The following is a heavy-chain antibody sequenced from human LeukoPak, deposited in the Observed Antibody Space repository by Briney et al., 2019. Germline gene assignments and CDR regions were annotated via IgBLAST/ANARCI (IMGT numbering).Heavy chain of an antibody. Sequence: PGGSLRLSCAASGFTFSSYWMSWVRQAPGKGLEWVANIKQDGSEKYYVDSVKGRFTISRDNAKNSLYLQMNSLRAEDTAVYYCAMGGWSGYSYYFDYWGQGTLVTVSS. CDR2: IKQDGSEK. CDR3: AMGGWSGYSYYFDY. V-gene: IGHV3-7*03. J-gene: IGHJ4*02. D-gene: IGHD3-3*01. CDR1: GFTFSSYW.